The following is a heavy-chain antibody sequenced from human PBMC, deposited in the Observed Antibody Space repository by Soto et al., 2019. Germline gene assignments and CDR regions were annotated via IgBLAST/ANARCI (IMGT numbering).Heavy chain of an antibody. Sequence: PSETLSLTCNVSGGSISTSRSYWAWIRQPPGKGLEWLANIFYSGSTYYNPSLASRVTVSVDTSKNEFSLKLWSVTAADTAVYYCARQPTTGDTDLWFDPWGQGTLVTVSS. CDR2: IFYSGST. D-gene: IGHD2-21*01. CDR1: GGSISTSRSY. V-gene: IGHV4-39*01. CDR3: ARQPTTGDTDLWFDP. J-gene: IGHJ5*02.